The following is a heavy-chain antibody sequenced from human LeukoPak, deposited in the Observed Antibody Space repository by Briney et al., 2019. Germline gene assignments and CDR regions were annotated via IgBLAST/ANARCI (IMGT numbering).Heavy chain of an antibody. D-gene: IGHD3-10*01. CDR2: MNPNSGNT. J-gene: IGHJ6*03. CDR1: GYTFTSYD. Sequence: ASVRVSCKASGYTFTSYDINWVRQATGQGLEWMGWMNPNSGNTGYAQKFQGRVTMTRNTSISTAYMELSSLRSEDTAVYYCARDHPSGTYYYYSYMDVWGKGTTVTVSS. CDR3: ARDHPSGTYYYYSYMDV. V-gene: IGHV1-8*01.